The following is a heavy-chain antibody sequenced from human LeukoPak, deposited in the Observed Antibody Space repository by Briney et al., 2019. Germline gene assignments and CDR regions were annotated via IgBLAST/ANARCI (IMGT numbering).Heavy chain of an antibody. Sequence: SETLSLTCAVYGGSFSGYYWSWIRQPPGKGLEWIGEINHSGSTNYNPSLKSRVTISVDTSKNQFSLKLSSVTAADTAVYYCARVFRQGIAAAGNRAFDIWGQGTMVTVSS. D-gene: IGHD6-13*01. CDR2: INHSGST. V-gene: IGHV4-34*01. CDR3: ARVFRQGIAAAGNRAFDI. J-gene: IGHJ3*02. CDR1: GGSFSGYY.